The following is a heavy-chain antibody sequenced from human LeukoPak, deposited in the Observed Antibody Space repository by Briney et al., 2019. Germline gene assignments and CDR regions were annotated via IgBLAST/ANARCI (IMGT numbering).Heavy chain of an antibody. CDR3: ARGFASGYCSGGSCNLNWFDP. V-gene: IGHV1-18*01. CDR1: GYTFTSYG. J-gene: IGHJ5*02. CDR2: ISAYNGNT. Sequence: GASVKVSCKASGYTFTSYGISWVRQAPGQGLEWMGWISAYNGNTNYAQKLQGRVTMTTDTSTSTAYMELRSLRSDDTAVYYCARGFASGYCSGGSCNLNWFDPWGQGTLVTVSS. D-gene: IGHD2-15*01.